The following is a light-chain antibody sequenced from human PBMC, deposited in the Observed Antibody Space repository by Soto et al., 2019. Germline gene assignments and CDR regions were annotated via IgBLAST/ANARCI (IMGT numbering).Light chain of an antibody. Sequence: QSVLTQPASVSGSPGQSITISCTGSSNDVGGYNYVSWYQQHPGKAPKLMIYGVSNRPSGVSNRFSGSKSGNTASLTISGLQAEDEADYYCSSYTNSDTPGVFGGGTQLTVL. V-gene: IGLV2-14*01. J-gene: IGLJ2*01. CDR1: SNDVGGYNY. CDR2: GVS. CDR3: SSYTNSDTPGV.